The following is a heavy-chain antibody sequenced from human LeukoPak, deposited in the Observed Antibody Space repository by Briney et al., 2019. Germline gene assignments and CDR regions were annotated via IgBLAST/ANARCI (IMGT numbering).Heavy chain of an antibody. D-gene: IGHD3-16*01. V-gene: IGHV3-23*01. CDR1: GFTFRNYG. CDR2: ISGGGGRT. Sequence: GGSLRLSCAASGFTFRNYGMSWVRQVPGKGLEWVSVISGGGGRTDYADSAKGRFTISRDNSKNTLCLQMNSLRAEDTALYYCAKDLGHDDVWGEGNLYDYWGQGTLVTVSS. J-gene: IGHJ4*02. CDR3: AKDLGHDDVWGEGNLYDY.